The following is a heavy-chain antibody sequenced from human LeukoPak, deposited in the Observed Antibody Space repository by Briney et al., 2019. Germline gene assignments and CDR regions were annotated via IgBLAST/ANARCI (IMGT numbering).Heavy chain of an antibody. J-gene: IGHJ4*02. D-gene: IGHD3-10*01. CDR3: ARERWFGELLFDY. V-gene: IGHV3-74*01. CDR2: INSDGSST. Sequence: GGSLRPSCAASGFTFSSYWMHWVRQAPGKGLVWVSRINSDGSSTSYADSVKGRFTISRDNSKNTLYLQMNSLRAEDTAVYYCARERWFGELLFDYWGQGTLVTVPS. CDR1: GFTFSSYW.